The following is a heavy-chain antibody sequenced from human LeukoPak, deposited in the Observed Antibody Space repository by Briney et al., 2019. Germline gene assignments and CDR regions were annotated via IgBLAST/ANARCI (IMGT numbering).Heavy chain of an antibody. V-gene: IGHV5-51*01. CDR1: GYSFANYW. Sequence: GESLRISCKGSGYSFANYWIGGVRQMPGRGLEWMGIIYLGDSDTRYTPSFQGQVTISADKSMSTAYLKWSSLKASDTAMYYCARRVADTNANDYWGQGTLVTVSS. CDR2: IYLGDSDT. CDR3: ARRVADTNANDY. J-gene: IGHJ4*02. D-gene: IGHD3-3*01.